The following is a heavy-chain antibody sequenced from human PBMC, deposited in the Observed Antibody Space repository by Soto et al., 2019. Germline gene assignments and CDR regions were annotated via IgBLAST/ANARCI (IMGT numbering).Heavy chain of an antibody. CDR1: GFTFGDYA. V-gene: IGHV3-49*04. Sequence: PGGSLRLSCTASGFTFGDYAMSWVRQAPGKGLEWVGFIRSKAYGGTTEYADSVKGRFTISRDISRNTVFLQMDSLRAEDTAVYYCAEDRQYPRDYFHYWGQGTLVTVSS. D-gene: IGHD4-4*01. CDR3: AEDRQYPRDYFHY. J-gene: IGHJ4*02. CDR2: IRSKAYGGTT.